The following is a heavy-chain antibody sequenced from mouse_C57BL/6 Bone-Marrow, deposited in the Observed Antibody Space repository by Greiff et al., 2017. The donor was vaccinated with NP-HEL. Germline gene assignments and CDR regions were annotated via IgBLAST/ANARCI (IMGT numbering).Heavy chain of an antibody. V-gene: IGHV3-6*01. D-gene: IGHD2-4*01. J-gene: IGHJ4*01. Sequence: EVQLQESGPGLVKPSQSLSLTCSVTGYSITSGYYWNWIRQFPGNKLEWMGYISYDGSNNYNPSLKNRISITRDTSKNQFFLKLNSVTTEDPATYYCAHYDYDGPYYAMDYWGQGTSVTVSS. CDR3: AHYDYDGPYYAMDY. CDR2: ISYDGSN. CDR1: GYSITSGYY.